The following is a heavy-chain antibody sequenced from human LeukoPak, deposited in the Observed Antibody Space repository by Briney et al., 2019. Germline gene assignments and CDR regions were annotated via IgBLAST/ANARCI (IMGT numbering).Heavy chain of an antibody. CDR1: GFTFDDYV. CDR2: ISWNSGSI. V-gene: IGHV3-9*01. CDR3: AKGYCSSTSCYRSYYYMDV. J-gene: IGHJ6*03. Sequence: GRSLRLSCAASGFTFDDYVMHWVRQAPGKGLEWVSGISWNSGSIGYADSVKGRFTISRDNAKNSLYLQMNSLRAEDTALYYCAKGYCSSTSCYRSYYYMDVWGKGTTVTISS. D-gene: IGHD2-2*02.